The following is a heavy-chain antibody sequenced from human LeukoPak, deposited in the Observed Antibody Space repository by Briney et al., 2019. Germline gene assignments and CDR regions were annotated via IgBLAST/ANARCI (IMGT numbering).Heavy chain of an antibody. J-gene: IGHJ3*02. D-gene: IGHD3-22*01. V-gene: IGHV3-13*04. CDR2: IGTTGDT. CDR1: GFTFSSYD. Sequence: GGSLRLSCAASGFTFSSYDMHWVRQPTGKGPGWVSGIGTTGDTYYPGSVKGRFTISRENAENALYLQMNSLRAGDTAVYYCARGLYYYDSSGYYGDTFDIWGQGTMVIVSS. CDR3: ARGLYYYDSSGYYGDTFDI.